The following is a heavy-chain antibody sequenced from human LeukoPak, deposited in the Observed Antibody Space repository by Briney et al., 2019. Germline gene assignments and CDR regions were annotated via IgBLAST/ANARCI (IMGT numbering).Heavy chain of an antibody. D-gene: IGHD5-18*01. J-gene: IGHJ4*02. CDR2: ISYDGRNK. V-gene: IGHV3-30*03. CDR3: ARESRDTAMATDY. Sequence: GGSLRLSCAASGFTFSSYWMHWVRQAPGKGLDWVAVISYDGRNKYYGDSVKGRFTISRDNSKNTLYLQMNSLRPEDTAIYYCARESRDTAMATDYWGQGTLVTVSS. CDR1: GFTFSSYW.